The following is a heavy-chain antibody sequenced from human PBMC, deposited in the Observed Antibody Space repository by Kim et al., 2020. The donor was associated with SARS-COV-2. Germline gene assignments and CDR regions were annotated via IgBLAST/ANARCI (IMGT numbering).Heavy chain of an antibody. J-gene: IGHJ6*02. V-gene: IGHV4-4*02. CDR3: AREGWLATVLDV. CDR1: RGSNSNSYW. CDR2: IHDSGTA. Sequence: SETLSLTCAVSRGSNSNSYWWSWVRQSPGKGLEWIGEIHDSGTANYNPSLQSRLTISIDKSKSEFSLKLSSVTAADTAVYYCAREGWLATVLDVWGQGTTVTVSS. D-gene: IGHD5-12*01.